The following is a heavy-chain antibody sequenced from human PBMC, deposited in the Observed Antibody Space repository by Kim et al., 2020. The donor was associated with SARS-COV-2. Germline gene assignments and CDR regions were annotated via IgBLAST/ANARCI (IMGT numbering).Heavy chain of an antibody. V-gene: IGHV3-74*01. D-gene: IGHD3-16*01. J-gene: IGHJ4*02. Sequence: TGSAASVKGRFTIARDNAKNTLYLQMNSLSAEDTAMYYCAKGGLPGALDYWGQGTLVTVSS. CDR2: T. CDR3: AKGGLPGALDY.